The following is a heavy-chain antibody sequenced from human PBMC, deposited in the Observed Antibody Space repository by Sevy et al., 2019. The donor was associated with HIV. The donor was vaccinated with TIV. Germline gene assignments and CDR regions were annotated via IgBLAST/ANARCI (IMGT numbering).Heavy chain of an antibody. CDR3: AHNGRDSYYRGIV. CDR1: GLSLSTRGVG. Sequence: SGPTLVKPTQTLTLTCTLSGLSLSTRGVGVGWIRQPPGKALEWLALIYWDDVTYYRPSLRSRLTITRDTSENQVVVLTMTNMDPVETATYYCAHNGRDSYYRGIVWGQGALVTVSS. CDR2: IYWDDVT. V-gene: IGHV2-5*02. D-gene: IGHD1-26*01. J-gene: IGHJ4*02.